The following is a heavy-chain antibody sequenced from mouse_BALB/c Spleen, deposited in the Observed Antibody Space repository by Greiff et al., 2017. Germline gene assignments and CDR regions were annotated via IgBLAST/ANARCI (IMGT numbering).Heavy chain of an antibody. J-gene: IGHJ4*01. D-gene: IGHD3-2*01. CDR2: IDPANGNT. CDR3: ARDSSAPYYAMDY. V-gene: IGHV14-3*02. CDR1: GFNIKDTY. Sequence: EVQLQQSGAELVKPGASVKLSCTASGFNIKDTYMHWVKQRPEQGLEWIGRIDPANGNTKYDPKFQGKATITADTSSNTAYLQLSSLTSEDTAVYYCARDSSAPYYAMDYWGQGTSVTVSS.